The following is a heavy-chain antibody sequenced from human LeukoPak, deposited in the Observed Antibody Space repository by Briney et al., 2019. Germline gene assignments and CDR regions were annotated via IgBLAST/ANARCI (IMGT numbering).Heavy chain of an antibody. CDR2: IYSGGST. D-gene: IGHD1-26*01. V-gene: IGHV3-53*01. J-gene: IGHJ4*02. CDR3: ARSVVGPYYFDY. CDR1: GFTVSSNY. Sequence: PGGSLRLSCAASGFTVSSNYMSWVRQAPGKGLGWVSVIYSGGSTYYADSVKGRFTISRDNSKNTLYLQMNSLRAEDTAVYYCARSVVGPYYFDYWGQGTLVTVSS.